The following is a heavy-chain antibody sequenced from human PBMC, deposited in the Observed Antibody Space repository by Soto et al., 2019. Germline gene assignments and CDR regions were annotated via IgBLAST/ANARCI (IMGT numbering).Heavy chain of an antibody. V-gene: IGHV4-31*03. CDR2: IYYSGST. CDR1: GGSISSGGYY. Sequence: QVQLQESGPGLVKPSQTLSLTCTVSGGSISSGGYYWSWIRQHPGKGLEWIGYIYYSGSTYYNPSLKSRVTISVDTSNNQFSLKLSSVTAADTAVYYCARSLDSSSADHGAFDIWGQGTMVTVSS. D-gene: IGHD6-6*01. CDR3: ARSLDSSSADHGAFDI. J-gene: IGHJ3*02.